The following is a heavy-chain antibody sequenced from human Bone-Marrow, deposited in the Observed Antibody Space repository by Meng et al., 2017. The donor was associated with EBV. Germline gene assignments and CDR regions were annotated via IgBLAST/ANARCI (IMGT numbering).Heavy chain of an antibody. CDR3: AHLIAARPFDY. CDR2: IYWDDDK. V-gene: IGHV2-5*02. CDR1: GFSLSTRGVG. Sequence: HSGPQLVNPTHTSTLTCTFSGFSLSTRGVGVGWIRQPPGKALEWLAVIYWDDDKRYSPSLKSRLTITKDTSKKQVVLTMTNMDPVDAATYYCAHLIAARPFDYWGQGTLVTVSS. D-gene: IGHD6-6*01. J-gene: IGHJ4*02.